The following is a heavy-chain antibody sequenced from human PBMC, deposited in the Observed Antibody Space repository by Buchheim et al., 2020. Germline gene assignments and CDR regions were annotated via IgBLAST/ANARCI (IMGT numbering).Heavy chain of an antibody. V-gene: IGHV4-59*01. J-gene: IGHJ5*02. CDR2: IYYSGST. Sequence: QVQLQESGPGLVKPSETLSLTCTVSGGSISSYYWSWIRQPPGKGLEWIGYIYYSGSTNYNPSLKSRVTISVDTSKNQFSLKLSSVTAADTAVYYCARVSTDYYDSSGYYRDWFDPWGQGTL. CDR3: ARVSTDYYDSSGYYRDWFDP. D-gene: IGHD3-22*01. CDR1: GGSISSYY.